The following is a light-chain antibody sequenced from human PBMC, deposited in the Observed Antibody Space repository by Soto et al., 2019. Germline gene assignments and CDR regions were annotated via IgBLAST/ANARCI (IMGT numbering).Light chain of an antibody. J-gene: IGLJ2*01. Sequence: QSALTQPPSASGSPGQSVTISCTGTSSDIGGYNSVSWYQQYPGKAPKLMIYEGTNRPSGVPDRFSGSKSGNTASLTVSGLHAEDDADYYCSSYAGNHILIFGGGTKVTVL. CDR2: EGT. CDR1: SSDIGGYNS. CDR3: SSYAGNHILI. V-gene: IGLV2-8*01.